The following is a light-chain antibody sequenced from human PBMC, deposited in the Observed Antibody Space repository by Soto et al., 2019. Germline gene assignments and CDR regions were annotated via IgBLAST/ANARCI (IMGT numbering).Light chain of an antibody. CDR1: QSVSSN. CDR3: QQYNNWPPYT. Sequence: EIVMTQSPATLSVSPGERATLSCRASQSVSSNLAWHQQKPGQAPRLLIYGASTRATGIPARFSGSRSGTEFTLTISSLQSEDFAVYYCQQYNNWPPYTFGQGTKLEIK. V-gene: IGKV3-15*01. J-gene: IGKJ2*01. CDR2: GAS.